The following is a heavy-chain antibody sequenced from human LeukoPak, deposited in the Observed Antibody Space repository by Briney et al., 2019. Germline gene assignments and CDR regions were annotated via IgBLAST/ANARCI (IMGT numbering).Heavy chain of an antibody. CDR3: ARRIQSGWFDP. Sequence: KPSETLSLTCAVYGGSFSGYYWSWIRQPPGKGLEWIGEINHSGSTNYNPSLKSRVTISVDTSKNQFSLKLSSVTAADTALYYCARRIQSGWFDPWGQGTLVTVSS. CDR1: GGSFSGYY. CDR2: INHSGST. V-gene: IGHV4-34*01. D-gene: IGHD5-18*01. J-gene: IGHJ5*02.